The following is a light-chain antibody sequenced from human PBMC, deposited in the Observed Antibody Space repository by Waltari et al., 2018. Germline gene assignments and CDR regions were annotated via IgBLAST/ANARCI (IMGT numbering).Light chain of an antibody. J-gene: IGLJ1*01. Sequence: QSVLTQPPSASGTPGQRVTISCSGSSSNIGSNTVNWYQQLPGTAPKLLIYSNNHRPSGVPARFSGYKAGTSASLAISGLQSEDEADYYCAAWDDSLNGYVFGTGTKVTVL. CDR2: SNN. V-gene: IGLV1-44*01. CDR3: AAWDDSLNGYV. CDR1: SSNIGSNT.